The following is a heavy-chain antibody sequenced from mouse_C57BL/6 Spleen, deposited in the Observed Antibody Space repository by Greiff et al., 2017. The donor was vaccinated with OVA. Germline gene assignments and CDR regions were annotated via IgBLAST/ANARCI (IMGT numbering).Heavy chain of an antibody. CDR1: GFTFSDYG. CDR2: ISSGSSTI. J-gene: IGHJ1*03. V-gene: IGHV5-17*01. CDR3: ARSYYGKDYWYFDV. Sequence: EVKLMESGGGLVKPGGSLKLSCAASGFTFSDYGMHWVRQAPEKGLEWVAYISSGSSTIYYADTVKGRFTISRDNAKNTLFLQMTSLRSEDTAMYYCARSYYGKDYWYFDVWGTGTTVTVSS. D-gene: IGHD2-1*01.